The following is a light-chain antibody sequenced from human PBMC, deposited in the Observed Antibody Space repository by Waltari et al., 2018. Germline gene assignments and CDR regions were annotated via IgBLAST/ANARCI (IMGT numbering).Light chain of an antibody. Sequence: EIVLTQSPSTLSLSEGERATLSCRASQSISGSYLAWYQQKPGQAPRLLIFGASIRGTGIPDKYSGSGSETDFTLTISRLDPEDSAVYYCQQYDTSPRTFGPGTKVEI. V-gene: IGKV3-20*01. CDR3: QQYDTSPRT. CDR2: GAS. CDR1: QSISGSY. J-gene: IGKJ1*01.